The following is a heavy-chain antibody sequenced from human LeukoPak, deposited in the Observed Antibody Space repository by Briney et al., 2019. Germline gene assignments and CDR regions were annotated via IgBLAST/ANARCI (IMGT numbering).Heavy chain of an antibody. D-gene: IGHD3-3*01. J-gene: IGHJ4*02. CDR3: ARGAFTSYDLWSAYRRYFDY. CDR2: INHSGST. CDR1: GGSFSGYY. Sequence: SETLSLTCAAYGGSFSGYYWSWIRQPPGKGLEWIGEINHSGSTNYNPSLKSRVTISVDTSKNQFSLKLSSVTAADTAVYYCARGAFTSYDLWSAYRRYFDYWGQGTLVTVSS. V-gene: IGHV4-34*01.